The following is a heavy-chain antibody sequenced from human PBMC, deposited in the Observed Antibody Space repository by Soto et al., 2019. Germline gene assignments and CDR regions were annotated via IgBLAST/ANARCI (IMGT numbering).Heavy chain of an antibody. CDR2: IYYTGAT. CDR3: ARVFSSGSGWMYYFDF. J-gene: IGHJ4*02. CDR1: SGSISSGNW. D-gene: IGHD6-25*01. V-gene: IGHV4-4*02. Sequence: QVQLQESGPALVESSGTLSLTCEVSSGSISSGNWWSWVRQPPGKGLEWIGEIYYTGATNYNPSLKSRVTMTIDKSKDQFSLNLRSATAADTAVYYCARVFSSGSGWMYYFDFWGQGILVSVSS.